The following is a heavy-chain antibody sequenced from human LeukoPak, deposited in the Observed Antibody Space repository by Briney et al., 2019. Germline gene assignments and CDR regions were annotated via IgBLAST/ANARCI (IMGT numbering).Heavy chain of an antibody. Sequence: SETLSLTCTVSGGSLSSSSYYWGWIRQPPGKGLEWIGSIYYSGSTYYNPSLKSRVTISVDTSKNQFSLKVSSVTAADTAVYYCARFDYGDYYFDYWDQGTLVTVSS. CDR3: ARFDYGDYYFDY. V-gene: IGHV4-39*01. CDR1: GGSLSSSSYY. J-gene: IGHJ4*02. CDR2: IYYSGST. D-gene: IGHD4-17*01.